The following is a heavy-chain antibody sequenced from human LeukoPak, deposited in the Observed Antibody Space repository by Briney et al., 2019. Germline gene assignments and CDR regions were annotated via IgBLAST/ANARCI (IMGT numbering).Heavy chain of an antibody. CDR2: IIPIFGTA. Sequence: SVKVSCKASGYTFTSYDINWVRQATGQGLEWMGGIIPIFGTANYAQKFQGRVTITADESTSTAYMELSSLRSEDTAVYYCARGHYDSSGYSNSLGAFDIWGQGTMVTVSS. V-gene: IGHV1-69*13. J-gene: IGHJ3*02. D-gene: IGHD3-22*01. CDR1: GYTFTSYD. CDR3: ARGHYDSSGYSNSLGAFDI.